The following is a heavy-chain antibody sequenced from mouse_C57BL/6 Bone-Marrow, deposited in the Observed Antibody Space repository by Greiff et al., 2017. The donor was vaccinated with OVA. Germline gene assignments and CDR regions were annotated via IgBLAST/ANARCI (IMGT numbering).Heavy chain of an antibody. CDR2: ISGGGGNT. V-gene: IGHV5-9*01. J-gene: IGHJ4*01. CDR3: ARRGSSGPLYDAMDY. D-gene: IGHD3-2*02. CDR1: GFTFSSYT. Sequence: EVMLVESGGGLVKPGGSLKLSCAASGFTFSSYTMSWVRQTPEKRLEWVATISGGGGNTYYPDSVKGRFTISRDNAKNTLYLQMSSLRSEDTALYYCARRGSSGPLYDAMDYWGQGTSVTVSS.